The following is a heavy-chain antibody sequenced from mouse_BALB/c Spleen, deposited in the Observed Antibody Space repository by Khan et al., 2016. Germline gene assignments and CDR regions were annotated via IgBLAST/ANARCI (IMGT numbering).Heavy chain of an antibody. Sequence: QVQLQQSGAELMKPGASVKISCKATGYTFSSYWIEWVKQRPGHGLEWIGESLPGSGSTNYNEKFRGKATFTADTSSNTAYMQLSSLTSEDSAVHYCAGTDRRRYFDYWGQGTTLTVSS. CDR2: SLPGSGST. CDR3: AGTDRRRYFDY. V-gene: IGHV1-9*01. CDR1: GYTFSSYW. J-gene: IGHJ2*01.